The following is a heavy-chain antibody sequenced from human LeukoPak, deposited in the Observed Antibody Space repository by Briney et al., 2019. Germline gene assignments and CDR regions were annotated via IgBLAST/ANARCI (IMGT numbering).Heavy chain of an antibody. J-gene: IGHJ3*02. V-gene: IGHV3-11*06. Sequence: PGGSLRLSCAASGFTFSDYYMSWIRQAPGKGLEWVLYISSSSSYTNYADSVKGRFTISRDNAKNSLYPQMNSLRVEDTAVYYCARSLEMSTVRSGFDIWGQGTMVTVSS. CDR2: ISSSSSYT. CDR3: ARSLEMSTVRSGFDI. CDR1: GFTFSDYY. D-gene: IGHD5-24*01.